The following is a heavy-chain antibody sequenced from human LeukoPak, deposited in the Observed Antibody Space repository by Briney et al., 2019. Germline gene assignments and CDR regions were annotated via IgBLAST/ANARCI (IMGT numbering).Heavy chain of an antibody. CDR2: IYYSGST. CDR3: ARAHGYYDFWSGYCSTLPFDY. Sequence: SETLSLTCSVSGGSISSSSYFWGWIRQPPGKGLEWIGYIYYSGSTYYNPSLKSRVTISVDTSKNQFSLKLSSVTAADTAVYYCARAHGYYDFWSGYCSTLPFDYWGQGTLVTVSS. CDR1: GGSISSSSYF. V-gene: IGHV4-39*07. D-gene: IGHD3-3*01. J-gene: IGHJ4*02.